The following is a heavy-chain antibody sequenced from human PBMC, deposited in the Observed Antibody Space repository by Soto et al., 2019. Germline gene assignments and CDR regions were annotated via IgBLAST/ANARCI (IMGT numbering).Heavy chain of an antibody. V-gene: IGHV3-23*01. CDR3: ANGIVGATNDY. D-gene: IGHD1-26*01. CDR2: ISGSGGGT. J-gene: IGHJ4*02. CDR1: GFTFISYA. Sequence: GGSLRLSCAASGFTFISYAMSWVRQAPGKGLEWVSAISGSGGGTYYADSVKGRFTISRDNSKNTLYLQMNSLTAEDTAVYYCANGIVGATNDYWGQGTLVTVSS.